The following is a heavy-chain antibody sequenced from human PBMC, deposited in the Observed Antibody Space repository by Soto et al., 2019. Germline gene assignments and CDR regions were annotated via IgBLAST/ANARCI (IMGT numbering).Heavy chain of an antibody. CDR2: IKSDGSSI. Sequence: EVQLVESGGGLVQPGGSLRLSCAASGFTFSNYWMHWVRQAPGKGLVWVSRIKSDGSSISYADSVKGRFIISRDNARNTLYLQMNSLRAEDTAVYYCARGGFSGSGSYIQGDYWGQGTLVTVSS. CDR3: ARGGFSGSGSYIQGDY. CDR1: GFTFSNYW. J-gene: IGHJ4*02. D-gene: IGHD3-10*01. V-gene: IGHV3-74*01.